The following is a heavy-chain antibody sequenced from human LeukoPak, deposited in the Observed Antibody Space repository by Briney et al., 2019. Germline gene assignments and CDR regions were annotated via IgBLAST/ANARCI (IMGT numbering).Heavy chain of an antibody. CDR1: GGSISSSIYY. CDR3: ARLPYYYDSRYYFDY. Sequence: SETLPLTCTVSGGSISSSIYYWGWIRQPPGKGLEWIGSIYYSGSTYYNPSLKSRVTISVDTSKNQFSLKLSSVTAADTAVYYCARLPYYYDSRYYFDYWGQGTLVTVSS. V-gene: IGHV4-39*01. CDR2: IYYSGST. D-gene: IGHD3-22*01. J-gene: IGHJ4*02.